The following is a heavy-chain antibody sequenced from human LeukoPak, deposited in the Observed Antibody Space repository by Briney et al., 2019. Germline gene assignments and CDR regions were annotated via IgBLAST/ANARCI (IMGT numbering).Heavy chain of an antibody. CDR1: GGSIRGYY. Sequence: SETLSLTCNVSGGSIRGYYWSWLRQPPGKGLEWIGYIYSSGSTNYNPSLKSRVTMSVDTSKNQFSLKVSSVTAADTAVYYCARVFDSGSQAYFYYMDVWGKGTTVTIFS. J-gene: IGHJ6*03. CDR2: IYSSGST. D-gene: IGHD3-10*01. V-gene: IGHV4-59*01. CDR3: ARVFDSGSQAYFYYMDV.